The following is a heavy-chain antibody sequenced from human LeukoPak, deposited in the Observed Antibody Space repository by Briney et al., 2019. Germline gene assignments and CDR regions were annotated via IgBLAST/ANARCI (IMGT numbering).Heavy chain of an antibody. CDR1: GFAFNTYA. V-gene: IGHV3-33*01. CDR2: IWHDGSHK. CDR3: AREIFGSGSDPDY. J-gene: IGHJ4*02. D-gene: IGHD3-10*01. Sequence: VGALRLSCAASGFAFNTYAMHSVRQAPGKGLEWVTLIWHDGSHKFYIDSVRGRFTISRDNSRNTVYLQMNGLRAEDTAVYYCAREIFGSGSDPDYWGQGTLVTVSS.